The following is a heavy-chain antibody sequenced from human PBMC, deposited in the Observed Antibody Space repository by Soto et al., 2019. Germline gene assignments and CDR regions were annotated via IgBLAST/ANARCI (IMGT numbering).Heavy chain of an antibody. CDR3: ARARFDSWSHIYYGLDV. CDR1: GGSFSGYS. D-gene: IGHD3-3*01. CDR2: INHSGTT. V-gene: IGHV4-34*01. J-gene: IGHJ6*02. Sequence: PSETLSLTCAVYGGSFSGYSWTWLRQPPGKGLEWIGEINHSGTTDYNPALKSRVTMSADTSKNRFSLRMTSVTAADTAVYYCARARFDSWSHIYYGLDVRGQGTTVTVSS.